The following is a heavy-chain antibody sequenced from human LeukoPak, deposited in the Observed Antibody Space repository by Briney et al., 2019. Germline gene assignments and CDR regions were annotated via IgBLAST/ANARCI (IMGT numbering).Heavy chain of an antibody. Sequence: GGSLRLSCAASGFSFEDYAMHWVRQAPGKGLEWVSGISWSSGNIGYADSVKGRFTISRDNAKNSLYLQMNSLRAEDTALYYCTKDKGGHGSGSYIWAGMDVWGQGTTVTVSS. J-gene: IGHJ6*02. D-gene: IGHD3-10*01. CDR3: TKDKGGHGSGSYIWAGMDV. CDR2: ISWSSGNI. V-gene: IGHV3-9*01. CDR1: GFSFEDYA.